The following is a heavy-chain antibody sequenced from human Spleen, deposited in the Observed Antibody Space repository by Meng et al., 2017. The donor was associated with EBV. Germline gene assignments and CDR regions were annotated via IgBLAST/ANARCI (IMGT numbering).Heavy chain of an antibody. CDR2: TNEDGGIT. CDR1: GFRFSRYW. V-gene: IGHV3-74*01. J-gene: IGHJ4*02. CDR3: SRDLVGSDDV. D-gene: IGHD5-24*01. Sequence: EVQLVESGGGLVQPGGSLRLSCAASGFRFSRYWMHWVRQVPGKGLIWVARTNEDGGITNYADSVKGRFTISRDNTKNTLYLHMTSLRVEDTAVYFCSRDLVGSDDVRGQGTMVTVSS.